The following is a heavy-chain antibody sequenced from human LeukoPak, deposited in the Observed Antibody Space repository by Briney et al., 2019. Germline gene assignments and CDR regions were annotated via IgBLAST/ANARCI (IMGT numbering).Heavy chain of an antibody. Sequence: PGGSLRLSCAASVFRFSSYWMSWVRQAPGKGLEWVANIKQDGSEKSYVDSVKGRFTVSRDNAKNSLYLEMNSLRAEDTAVYYCARRGYFEFWSGYFQRLEGWFDPWGQGTLVTVSS. D-gene: IGHD3-3*01. J-gene: IGHJ5*02. CDR3: ARRGYFEFWSGYFQRLEGWFDP. CDR1: VFRFSSYW. CDR2: IKQDGSEK. V-gene: IGHV3-7*01.